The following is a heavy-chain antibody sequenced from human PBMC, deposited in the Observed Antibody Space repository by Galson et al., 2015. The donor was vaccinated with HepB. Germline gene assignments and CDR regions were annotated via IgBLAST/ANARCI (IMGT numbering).Heavy chain of an antibody. CDR1: GFTFSSYS. CDR2: ISSSSSYI. Sequence: SLRLSCAASGFTFSSYSMNWVRQAPGKGLEWVPSISSSSSYIYYADSVRGRFTISRDNAKNSLYLQMNSLRAEDTAVYYCARPRYCSGGSCYFLDYWGQGTLVTVSS. J-gene: IGHJ4*02. V-gene: IGHV3-21*01. CDR3: ARPRYCSGGSCYFLDY. D-gene: IGHD2-15*01.